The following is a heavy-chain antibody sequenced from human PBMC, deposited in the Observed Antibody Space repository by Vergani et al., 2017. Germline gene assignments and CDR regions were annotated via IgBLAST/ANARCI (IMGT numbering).Heavy chain of an antibody. V-gene: IGHV1-18*01. D-gene: IGHD3-16*02. CDR3: ARVWGYDYVWGSYLHPGFDY. CDR2: ISAYNGNT. J-gene: IGHJ4*02. CDR1: GYTFTSYG. Sequence: QVHLVQSGAEVKKPGASVKVSCKASGYTFTSYGISWVRQAPGQGLEWMGWISAYNGNTNYAQKLQGRVTMTTDTSTSTAYMELRSLRSDDTAVYYCARVWGYDYVWGSYLHPGFDYWGQGTLVTVSS.